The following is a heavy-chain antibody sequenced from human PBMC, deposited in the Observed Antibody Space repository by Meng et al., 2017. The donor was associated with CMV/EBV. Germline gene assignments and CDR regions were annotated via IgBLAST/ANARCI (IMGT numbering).Heavy chain of an antibody. CDR1: GYTFTSYG. J-gene: IGHJ1*01. CDR3: ASHILAYCGGDCYSEYFQH. Sequence: ASVKVSCKASGYTFTSYGISWVRQAPGQGLEWMGWISAYNGNTNYAQKFQGRVTMTRDTSISTAYMELSRLRSDDTAVYYCASHILAYCGGDCYSEYFQHWGQGTLVTVSS. V-gene: IGHV1-18*01. CDR2: ISAYNGNT. D-gene: IGHD2-21*01.